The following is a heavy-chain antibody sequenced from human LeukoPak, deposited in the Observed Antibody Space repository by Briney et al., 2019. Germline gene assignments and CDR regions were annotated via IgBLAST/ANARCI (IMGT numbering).Heavy chain of an antibody. CDR2: IIPIFGTA. D-gene: IGHD2-15*01. V-gene: IGHV1-69*05. CDR1: GGTFSSYA. CDR3: ARDGGYCSGGSCYHRDPPHFDY. Sequence: SVKVSCKASGGTFSSYAISWVRQAPGQGLEWMGGIIPIFGTANYAQKFQGRVTITTDESTSTAYMELSSLRSEDTAVYYCARDGGYCSGGSCYHRDPPHFDYWGQGTLVTVSS. J-gene: IGHJ4*02.